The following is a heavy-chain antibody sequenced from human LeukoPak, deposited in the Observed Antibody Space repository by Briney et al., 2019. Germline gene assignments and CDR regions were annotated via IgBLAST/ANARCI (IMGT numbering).Heavy chain of an antibody. J-gene: IGHJ4*02. D-gene: IGHD3-16*01. CDR3: ARLRLYSSSTFEY. V-gene: IGHV4-4*07. Sequence: SETLSLTCTVSGGSISTYDWTWIRQPAGKGLEWIGRIYSSGSTNSNPSLKSRVTMSVDTSKNQFPLKLTSVTAADTAVYYCARLRLYSSSTFEYWGQGAQVTVSS. CDR2: IYSSGST. CDR1: GGSISTYD.